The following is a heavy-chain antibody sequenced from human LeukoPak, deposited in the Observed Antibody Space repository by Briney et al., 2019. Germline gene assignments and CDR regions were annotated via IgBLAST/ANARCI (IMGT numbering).Heavy chain of an antibody. CDR1: GFTVSSNY. V-gene: IGHV3-53*01. CDR3: ARGYDSSGYFDY. J-gene: IGHJ4*02. CDR2: IYSGGST. D-gene: IGHD3-22*01. Sequence: GGSLRLSCAASGFTVSSNYMGWVRQAPGKGLEWVSVIYSGGSTYYADSVKGRFTISRDNSKNTLYLQMNSLRAEDTAVYYCARGYDSSGYFDYWGQGTLVTVSS.